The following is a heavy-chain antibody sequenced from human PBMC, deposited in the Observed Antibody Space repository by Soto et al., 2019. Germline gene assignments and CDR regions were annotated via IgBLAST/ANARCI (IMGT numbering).Heavy chain of an antibody. CDR3: XXXXXXYXSXXXNRHFDY. Sequence: QVQLVESGGGVVQPGRSLRLSCAASGFTFSTYAMHWVRQAPGKXLEXXAVISYDGSNKYYADSVKGRFTISRDNSKXXXXXXXXXXXXXXXXXXXXXXXXXXYXSXXXNRHFDYWGQGTLVTVSS. CDR2: ISYDGSNK. J-gene: IGHJ4*02. D-gene: IGHD6-19*01. V-gene: IGHV3-30-3*01. CDR1: GFTFSTYA.